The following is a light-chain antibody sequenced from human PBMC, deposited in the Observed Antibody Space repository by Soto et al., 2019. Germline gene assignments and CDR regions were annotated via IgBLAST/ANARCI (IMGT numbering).Light chain of an antibody. J-gene: IGKJ1*01. CDR3: QQYNHWWT. Sequence: EIVLTQSPATLSLSPGERATLSCRASQSVSSYLAWYQQKPGQDTXXXXYXQXXXXNGIPAXFSGSRSGKEFTLTISRLETEDFEVYYCQQYNHWWTFGQGTTVDI. CDR2: XQX. CDR1: QSVSSY. V-gene: IGKV3-11*01.